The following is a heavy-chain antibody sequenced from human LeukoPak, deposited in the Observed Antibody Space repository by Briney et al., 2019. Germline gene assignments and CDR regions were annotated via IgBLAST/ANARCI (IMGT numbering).Heavy chain of an antibody. CDR1: GFTFSDYY. Sequence: GGSLRLSCAASGFTFSDYYMSWIRQAPGKGLEWVSYITGSGSTIYYADSVKGRFTISRDNSKNTLYLQMNSLRAEDTAVYYCAKDLGVYSGYEESIDYWGQGTLVTVSS. CDR3: AKDLGVYSGYEESIDY. V-gene: IGHV3-11*01. D-gene: IGHD5-12*01. J-gene: IGHJ4*02. CDR2: ITGSGSTI.